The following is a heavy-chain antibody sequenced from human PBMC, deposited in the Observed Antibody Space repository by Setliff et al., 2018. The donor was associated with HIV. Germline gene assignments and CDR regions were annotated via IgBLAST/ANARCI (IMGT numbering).Heavy chain of an antibody. D-gene: IGHD3-10*01. J-gene: IGHJ6*03. Sequence: ASVKVSCKGSGGTFSSYAISWVRQAPGQGLEWMGGIIPIFGPTNYAQKFQGRLTITADESTSTAYMGLSSLRSEDTAVYYCACTYYYGSGSPGSYYYYMDVWGKGTTVTVSS. CDR3: ACTYYYGSGSPGSYYYYMDV. CDR1: GGTFSSYA. V-gene: IGHV1-69*13. CDR2: IIPIFGPT.